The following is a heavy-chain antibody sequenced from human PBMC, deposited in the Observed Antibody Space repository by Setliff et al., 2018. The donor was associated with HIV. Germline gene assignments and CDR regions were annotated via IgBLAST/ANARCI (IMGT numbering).Heavy chain of an antibody. Sequence: PSETLSLTCTVSGGSISSSSYYWGWIRQPPGKGLQWIGSIYYTGQTFYNLSLTNRVTISADTSKNHLFLKLRSVTAADTAMYYCARLGSGWIWVTRIDYWGQGILVTVSS. CDR1: GGSISSSSYY. D-gene: IGHD6-19*01. J-gene: IGHJ4*02. CDR3: ARLGSGWIWVTRIDY. V-gene: IGHV4-39*02. CDR2: IYYTGQT.